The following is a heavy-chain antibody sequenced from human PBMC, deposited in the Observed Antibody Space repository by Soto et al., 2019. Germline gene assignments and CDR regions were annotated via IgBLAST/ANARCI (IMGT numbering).Heavy chain of an antibody. D-gene: IGHD2-2*01. Sequence: SLRLSCTAYGFTVGDYCMSWIRQAPGKGLERVSYISSIGSTIYYADSVKVLLTISRDDAKNSLYLHMNNLRAEDTAVYYSARAPGPAAKYDYYGMGVWGQGTTVAV. CDR3: ARAPGPAAKYDYYGMGV. CDR2: ISSIGSTI. CDR1: GFTVGDYC. J-gene: IGHJ6*02. V-gene: IGHV3-11*01.